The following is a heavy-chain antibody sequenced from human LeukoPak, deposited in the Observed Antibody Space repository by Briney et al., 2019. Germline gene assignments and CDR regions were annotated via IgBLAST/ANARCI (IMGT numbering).Heavy chain of an antibody. CDR2: ISWNSGSI. CDR1: DFTFNKDW. V-gene: IGHV3-9*01. Sequence: PGGSLRLSCAASDFTFNKDWMNWVRQAPGKGLEWVSGISWNSGSIGYADSVKGRFTISRDNAKNSLYLQMDSLRAEDTALYYCAKGDYYDSSGRFDYWGQGTLVTVSS. D-gene: IGHD3-22*01. J-gene: IGHJ4*02. CDR3: AKGDYYDSSGRFDY.